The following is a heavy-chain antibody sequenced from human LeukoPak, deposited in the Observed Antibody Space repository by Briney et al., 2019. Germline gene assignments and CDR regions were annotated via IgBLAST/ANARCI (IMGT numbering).Heavy chain of an antibody. V-gene: IGHV4-34*01. CDR1: GGSFSGYY. J-gene: IGHJ4*02. CDR2: INHSGST. CDR3: ARDILEARKWAVRGVKDDY. D-gene: IGHD3-10*01. Sequence: SETLSLTCAVYGGSFSGYYWSWIRQPPGKGLEWIGEINHSGSTNYNPSLKSRVTISVDTSKNQFSLKLSSVTAADTAVYYCARDILEARKWAVRGVKDDYWGQGTLVTVSS.